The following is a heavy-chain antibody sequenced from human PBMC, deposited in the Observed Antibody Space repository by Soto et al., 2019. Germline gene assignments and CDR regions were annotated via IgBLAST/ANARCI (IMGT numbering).Heavy chain of an antibody. CDR1: DDFISSYY. J-gene: IGHJ6*02. Sequence: SETLSLTCTVSDDFISSYYWNWIRQPAGKGLEWIGRVSTNGATNYNPSLESRVTMSVDTSKNQFSLKPTSVTAADTAVYFCAREDYEILTGSYAMDVWGQGTTVTVSS. CDR3: AREDYEILTGSYAMDV. D-gene: IGHD3-9*01. V-gene: IGHV4-4*07. CDR2: VSTNGAT.